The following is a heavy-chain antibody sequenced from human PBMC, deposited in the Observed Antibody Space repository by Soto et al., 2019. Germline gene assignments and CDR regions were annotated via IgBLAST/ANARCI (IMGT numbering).Heavy chain of an antibody. D-gene: IGHD2-15*01. V-gene: IGHV1-18*01. Sequence: QVQLVQSGAEVKKPGASVKVSCKTSGYTFTGYGVSWVRQAPGQGLEWLGWISAYNGSTNYAQRFQGRATMTTDTSTTTVYMELRSLRSDDTAIYYCAGALYCSDGTCYHPGFFRHWGQGTLVTVSS. CDR3: AGALYCSDGTCYHPGFFRH. CDR2: ISAYNGST. CDR1: GYTFTGYG. J-gene: IGHJ1*01.